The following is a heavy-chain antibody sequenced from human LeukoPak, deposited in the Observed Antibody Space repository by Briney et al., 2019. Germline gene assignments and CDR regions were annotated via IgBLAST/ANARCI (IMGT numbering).Heavy chain of an antibody. J-gene: IGHJ5*02. CDR2: ISGSGGST. CDR1: GFTFSSYG. D-gene: IGHD2-15*01. CDR3: ARYCSGGSCYSGGFDP. V-gene: IGHV3-23*01. Sequence: GGSLRLSCAASGFTFSSYGMSWVRQAPGKGLEWVSAISGSGGSTYYADSVKGRFTISRDNSKNTLYLQMNSLRAEDTAVYYCARYCSGGSCYSGGFDPWGQGTLVTVSS.